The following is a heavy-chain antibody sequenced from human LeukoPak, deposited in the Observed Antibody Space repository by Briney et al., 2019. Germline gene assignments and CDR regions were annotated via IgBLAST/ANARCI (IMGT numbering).Heavy chain of an antibody. CDR2: ISRDGSTK. D-gene: IGHD6-13*01. CDR3: ARAVVGKEDLDY. Sequence: GGSLRLSCAASGFTFSSYGMHWVRQAPGKGLEWVAVISRDGSTKYYADSVKGRFTISRDNSKNRLYLQMNSLRAEDTAVYYCARAVVGKEDLDYWGQGTLVTVSS. J-gene: IGHJ4*02. V-gene: IGHV3-30*13. CDR1: GFTFSSYG.